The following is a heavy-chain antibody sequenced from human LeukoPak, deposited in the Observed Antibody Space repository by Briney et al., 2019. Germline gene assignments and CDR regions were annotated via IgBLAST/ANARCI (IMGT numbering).Heavy chain of an antibody. CDR3: AREGKGTGYSYGPYGAFDI. V-gene: IGHV4-4*02. CDR1: GGSISSSNW. Sequence: SETLSLTCAVSGGSISSSNWWSWVRQPPGKGLEWIGEIYHSGSTNYNPSLKSRVTISVDKSKNQFSLKLSSVTAADTAVYYCAREGKGTGYSYGPYGAFDIWGQGTTVTVSS. CDR2: IYHSGST. J-gene: IGHJ3*02. D-gene: IGHD5-18*01.